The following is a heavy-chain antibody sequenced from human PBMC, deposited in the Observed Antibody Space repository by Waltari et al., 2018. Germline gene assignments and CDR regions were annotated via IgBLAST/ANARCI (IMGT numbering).Heavy chain of an antibody. CDR2: IWYDGSNK. CDR1: GFTFSSYG. Sequence: QVQLVESGGGVVQPGRSLRLSCAASGFTFSSYGMHWVRQAPGKGLEWVAVIWYDGSNKYYADSVKGRFTISRDNSKNTLYLQMNSLRAEDTAVYYCARDHGVTVTDPGDYWGQGTMVTVSS. CDR3: ARDHGVTVTDPGDY. J-gene: IGHJ4*02. V-gene: IGHV3-33*01. D-gene: IGHD4-4*01.